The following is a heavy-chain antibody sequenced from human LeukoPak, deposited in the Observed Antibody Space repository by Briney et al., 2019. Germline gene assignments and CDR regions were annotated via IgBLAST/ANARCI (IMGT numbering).Heavy chain of an antibody. CDR2: INSDGIIT. Sequence: VGSLRLSCAASGFTFSSYWMHWVRQAPGKGLMWVSRINSDGIITNYADSVKGRFTISRDNAKNTLYLQMNSLRAEDTAVYYCARVRATFSPHFDNWGQGTLVTVSS. CDR3: ARVRATFSPHFDN. V-gene: IGHV3-74*01. D-gene: IGHD5-12*01. J-gene: IGHJ4*02. CDR1: GFTFSSYW.